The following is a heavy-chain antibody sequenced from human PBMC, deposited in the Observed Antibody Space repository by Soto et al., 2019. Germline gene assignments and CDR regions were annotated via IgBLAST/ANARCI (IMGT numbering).Heavy chain of an antibody. CDR3: ARWRGTAPVLYYYGMDV. D-gene: IGHD5-18*01. CDR1: GGTFCSSA. V-gene: IGHV1-69*01. CDR2: IIPIFGTA. J-gene: IGHJ6*02. Sequence: GGTFCSSATSCVRQAAGKGLEWMGGIIPIFGTANYAQKFQGRVTITADESTSTAYMELSSLGSEDTAVYYCARWRGTAPVLYYYGMDVWGQGTTVTVSS.